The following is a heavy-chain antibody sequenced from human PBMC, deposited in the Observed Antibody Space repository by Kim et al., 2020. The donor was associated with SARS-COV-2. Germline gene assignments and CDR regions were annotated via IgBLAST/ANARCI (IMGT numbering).Heavy chain of an antibody. D-gene: IGHD3-22*01. CDR1: GFTFGDYT. CDR2: IRSKAYGGTT. J-gene: IGHJ3*02. CDR3: TRDSSMVVVITTTVQVDAVDI. Sequence: GGSLRLSCTASGFTFGDYTMSWVRQAPGKGLEWVGFIRSKAYGGTTEYAASVKGRFTISRDDSKSIAYLQMNSLKTGDTAVYYCTRDSSMVVVITTTVQVDAVDIWGQGTMVTVSS. V-gene: IGHV3-49*04.